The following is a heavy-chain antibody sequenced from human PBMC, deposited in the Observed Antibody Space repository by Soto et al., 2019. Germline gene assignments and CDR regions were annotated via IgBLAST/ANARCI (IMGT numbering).Heavy chain of an antibody. CDR2: IYPGDSDT. CDR3: ARHRRAVADPYYYYGMDV. J-gene: IGHJ6*02. CDR1: GYSFTSYW. D-gene: IGHD6-19*01. V-gene: IGHV5-51*01. Sequence: GESLKISCKGSGYSFTSYWIGWVRQMPGKGLEWMGIIYPGDSDTRYSPSFQGQVTISADKSISTAYLQWSSLKASDTAMYYCARHRRAVADPYYYYGMDVWGQGTTVTV.